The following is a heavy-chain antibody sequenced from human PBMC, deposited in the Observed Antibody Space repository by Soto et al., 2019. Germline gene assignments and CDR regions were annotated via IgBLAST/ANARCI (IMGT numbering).Heavy chain of an antibody. CDR1: GFTFSSYA. CDR2: ISGSGGST. Sequence: GGSLRLSCAASGFTFSSYAMSWVRQAPGKGLEWVSAISGSGGSTYYADSVKGRFTISRDNSKNTLYLQMNSLRAEDTAVYYCAKDYYYGSGSYWSHPLYYYYYYMDVWGKGTTVTVSS. CDR3: AKDYYYGSGSYWSHPLYYYYYYMDV. J-gene: IGHJ6*03. V-gene: IGHV3-23*01. D-gene: IGHD3-10*01.